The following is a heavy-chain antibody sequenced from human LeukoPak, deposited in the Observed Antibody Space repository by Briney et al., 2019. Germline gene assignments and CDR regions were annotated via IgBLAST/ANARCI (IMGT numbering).Heavy chain of an antibody. J-gene: IGHJ6*04. V-gene: IGHV4-34*01. Sequence: PSETLSLTCAVYGGSFSGYYWSWMRQPPGKGLEWIGEISHSGSTNYNPSLKSRVTISVDTSKNQFSLKLSSVTAADTAVYYCARGLTAMVSRGMDVWGKGTTVTVSS. D-gene: IGHD5-18*01. CDR2: ISHSGST. CDR1: GGSFSGYY. CDR3: ARGLTAMVSRGMDV.